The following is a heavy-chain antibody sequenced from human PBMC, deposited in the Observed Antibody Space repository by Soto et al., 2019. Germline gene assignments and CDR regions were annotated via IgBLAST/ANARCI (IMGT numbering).Heavy chain of an antibody. CDR2: INPSGGST. V-gene: IGHV1-46*01. CDR1: GYTFTSYY. CDR3: ARSFYDYVWGSYRSAHFDY. D-gene: IGHD3-16*02. J-gene: IGHJ4*02. Sequence: GASVKVSCKTSGYTFTSYYMHWVRQAPGQGLEWMGIINPSGGSTSYAQKFQGRVTVTRDTSTSTVYMELSSLRSEDTAVYYCARSFYDYVWGSYRSAHFDYWGQGTLVTVSS.